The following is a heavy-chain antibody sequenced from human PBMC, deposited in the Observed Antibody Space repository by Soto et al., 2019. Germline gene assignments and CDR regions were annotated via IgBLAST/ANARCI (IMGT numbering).Heavy chain of an antibody. D-gene: IGHD3-9*01. V-gene: IGHV2-5*02. CDR3: AQMDFDLYGMDV. CDR2: IYWDDAK. CDR1: GISLTNSGVG. Sequence: QITLTESGPTLVKPIQTLTLTCTFSGISLTNSGVGVSWIRQPPGKALEWLAVIYWDDAKHFSPSQKSRLTITKDTSKNQVVLTMTNMDSVDTATYFCAQMDFDLYGMDVWRQGTTVIVSS. J-gene: IGHJ6*02.